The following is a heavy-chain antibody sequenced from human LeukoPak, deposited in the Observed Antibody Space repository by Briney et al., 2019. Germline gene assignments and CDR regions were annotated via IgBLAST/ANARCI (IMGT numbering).Heavy chain of an antibody. V-gene: IGHV3-23*01. Sequence: PGGTLRLSCAVSGFTLSNYAMSWIRQTPARGLEWVSSINEVGDDTNYVDSVRGRFTVSRDNSKNTLYLQLNSLRAEDTALYYCSKRGPNTGWHFFDHWGPGTLVTVS. D-gene: IGHD6-19*01. CDR1: GFTLSNYA. CDR3: SKRGPNTGWHFFDH. CDR2: INEVGDDT. J-gene: IGHJ5*02.